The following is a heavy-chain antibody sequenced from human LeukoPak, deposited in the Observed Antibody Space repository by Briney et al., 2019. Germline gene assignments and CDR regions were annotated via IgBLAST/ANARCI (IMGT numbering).Heavy chain of an antibody. V-gene: IGHV1-18*01. Sequence: ASVKVSCKASGYTLTSYGISWVRQAPGQGLEWMGWISAYNGNTNYAQKLQGRVTMTTDTSTSTAYMELRSLRSDDTAVYYCASFRDCSGGSCSSWFDPWGQGTLVTVSS. D-gene: IGHD2-15*01. CDR2: ISAYNGNT. J-gene: IGHJ5*02. CDR3: ASFRDCSGGSCSSWFDP. CDR1: GYTLTSYG.